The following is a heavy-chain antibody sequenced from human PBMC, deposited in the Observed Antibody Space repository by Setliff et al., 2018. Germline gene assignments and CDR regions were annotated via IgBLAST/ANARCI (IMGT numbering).Heavy chain of an antibody. CDR2: IYHSGST. Sequence: SETLSLTCAVSGYSISSGYYWGWIRQPPGKGLEWIGSIYHSGSTYYNPSLKSRVTISIDTSKNQFSLKLSSVTAADTAVYYCASLGMTTMMDWYFDLWGRGTLVTVSS. CDR3: ASLGMTTMMDWYFDL. V-gene: IGHV4-38-2*01. D-gene: IGHD4-4*01. J-gene: IGHJ2*01. CDR1: GYSISSGYY.